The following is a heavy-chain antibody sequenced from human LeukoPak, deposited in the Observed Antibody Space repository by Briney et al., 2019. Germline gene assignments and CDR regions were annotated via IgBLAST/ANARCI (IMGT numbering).Heavy chain of an antibody. CDR3: AKGGGSSSSLYYYYMDV. D-gene: IGHD6-6*01. CDR2: IRYDGSNK. Sequence: GGSLRLSCAASGFTFSSYGMHWVRQAPGKGLEWVAFIRYDGSNKYYADSVKGRFTISRDNSKNTLYLQMNSLRAEDTAIYYCAKGGGSSSSLYYYYMDVWGKGTTVTVSS. J-gene: IGHJ6*03. V-gene: IGHV3-30*02. CDR1: GFTFSSYG.